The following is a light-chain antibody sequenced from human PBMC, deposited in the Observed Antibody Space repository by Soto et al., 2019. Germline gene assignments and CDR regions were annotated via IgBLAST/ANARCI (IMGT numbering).Light chain of an antibody. V-gene: IGKV3-15*01. Sequence: EIVMTQSPATLSVSPGERATLSCRASQSFTSNLAWYQQKPGQAPRLLIYGASTRATGIPARFSGSGSGTEFTLPISSLQSEDFAVYYCQQYNKGPLSFGPGTKVEIK. CDR3: QQYNKGPLS. CDR1: QSFTSN. J-gene: IGKJ3*01. CDR2: GAS.